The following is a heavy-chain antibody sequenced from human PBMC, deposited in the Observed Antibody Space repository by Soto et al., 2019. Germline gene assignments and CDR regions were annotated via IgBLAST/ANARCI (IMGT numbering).Heavy chain of an antibody. CDR2: IYYSGST. D-gene: IGHD3-10*01. V-gene: IGHV4-31*03. Sequence: SETLSLTCTVSGGSISSGGYYWTWIRQHPGKGLEWIGYIYYSGSTYYNPSLKSRVTISVDTSKNQFSLKLSSVTAADTAVYYCARDRTYGPFDYWGQGTLVTVSS. CDR3: ARDRTYGPFDY. CDR1: GGSISSGGYY. J-gene: IGHJ4*02.